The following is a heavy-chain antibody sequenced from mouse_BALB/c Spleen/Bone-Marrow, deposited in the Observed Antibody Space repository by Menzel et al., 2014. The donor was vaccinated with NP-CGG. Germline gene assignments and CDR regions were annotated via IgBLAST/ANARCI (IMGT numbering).Heavy chain of an antibody. Sequence: VQLQQSGPELMKPGASVKISCKASGYSFTSYYMHWGKQNHGKSLEWIGYIDPFNGVTIYNQKFKGKATLTADKSSSTAYMHLSSLTSEDSAVYYCARRVITTGPGFAYWGQGTLVTVSA. J-gene: IGHJ3*01. CDR2: IDPFNGVT. CDR3: ARRVITTGPGFAY. D-gene: IGHD2-4*01. CDR1: GYSFTSYY. V-gene: IGHV1-31*01.